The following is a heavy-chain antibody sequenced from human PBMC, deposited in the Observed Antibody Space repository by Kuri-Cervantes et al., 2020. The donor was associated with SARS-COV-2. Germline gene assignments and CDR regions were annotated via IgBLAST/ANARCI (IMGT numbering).Heavy chain of an antibody. CDR2: IYSGGSST. V-gene: IGHV3-23*03. J-gene: IGHJ3*02. Sequence: GESLKISCAASGFTFSSYAMSWVRQAPGKGLEWVSVIYSGGSSTYYADSVKGRFTISRDNSKNSLYLQMNSLRAEDTAVYYCAREGVDIVGAPHDAFDIWGQGTMVTVSS. CDR1: GFTFSSYA. D-gene: IGHD1-26*01. CDR3: AREGVDIVGAPHDAFDI.